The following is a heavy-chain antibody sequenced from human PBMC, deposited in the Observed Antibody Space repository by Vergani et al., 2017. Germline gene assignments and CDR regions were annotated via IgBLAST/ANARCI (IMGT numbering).Heavy chain of an antibody. Sequence: EVQLLESGGGLVQPGGSLTLSCAASGFTFSSYAMNWVRQAPGKGLEWVSGSIRDSTYYAASVKGRLTISRYNSKNKMYLQMNSLRAENTDVYYCAKDLILLITIFVVAPPPCFDYWGQGTLVTVSS. V-gene: IGHV3-23*01. D-gene: IGHD3-3*01. J-gene: IGHJ4*02. CDR1: GFTFSSYA. CDR2: SIRDST. CDR3: AKDLILLITIFVVAPPPCFDY.